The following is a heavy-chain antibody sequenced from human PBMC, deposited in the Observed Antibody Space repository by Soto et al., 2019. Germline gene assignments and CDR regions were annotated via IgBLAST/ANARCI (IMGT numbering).Heavy chain of an antibody. CDR2: IYYSGST. V-gene: IGHV4-59*01. J-gene: IGHJ3*02. Sequence: SETLSLTCTVSGGSISSYYWSWIRQPPGKGLEWIGYIYYSGSTNYNPSLKSRVTISVDTSKNQFSLKLSSVTAADTAVYYCARVWGSYYNLDAFDIWGQGTMVTVSS. D-gene: IGHD3-10*01. CDR3: ARVWGSYYNLDAFDI. CDR1: GGSISSYY.